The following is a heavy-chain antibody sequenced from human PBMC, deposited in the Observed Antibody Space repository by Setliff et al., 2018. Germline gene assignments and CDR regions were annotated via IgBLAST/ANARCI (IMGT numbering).Heavy chain of an antibody. Sequence: SETLSLTCGVSGGGGSFSAYYWSWIRQPPGKGLEWIGEISPGGSTIYNPSLRSRVTMAVDTAKNRFSLNLTSVTAADTAVYYCATSGFCSAGSCYSFDDWGQGALVTVSS. J-gene: IGHJ4*02. CDR1: GGGGSFSAYY. D-gene: IGHD6-19*01. CDR3: ATSGFCSAGSCYSFDD. V-gene: IGHV4-34*01. CDR2: ISPGGST.